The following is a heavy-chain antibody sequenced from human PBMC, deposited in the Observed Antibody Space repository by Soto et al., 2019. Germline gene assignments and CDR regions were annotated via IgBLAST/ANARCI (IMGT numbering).Heavy chain of an antibody. V-gene: IGHV3-23*01. CDR1: EFTFSTYA. CDR2: ISGSGDTT. CDR3: AKSYSSNWYDYFDY. D-gene: IGHD6-13*01. J-gene: IGHJ4*02. Sequence: EVQLLESGGGLVQPGRSLRLSCAASEFTFSTYAMSWVRQAPGKGLEWVSAISGSGDTTYYADSVKGRFTISRDTSKNTLFLQMNSLRAEDTALYYCAKSYSSNWYDYFDYWGQGTLVTVSS.